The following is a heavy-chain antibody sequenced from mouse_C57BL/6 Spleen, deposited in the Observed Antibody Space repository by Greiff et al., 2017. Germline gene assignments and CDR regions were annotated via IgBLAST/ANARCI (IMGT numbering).Heavy chain of an antibody. CDR1: GYAFTNYL. D-gene: IGHD2-4*01. Sequence: QVQLQQSGAELVRPGTSVKVSCKASGYAFTNYLIEWVKQRPGQGLEWIGVINPGSGGTNYNEKFKGKATLTADKSSSTAYMQLSSLTSEDSAVYFCARSYDYDLWFAYWGQGTLVTVSA. J-gene: IGHJ3*01. CDR3: ARSYDYDLWFAY. V-gene: IGHV1-54*01. CDR2: INPGSGGT.